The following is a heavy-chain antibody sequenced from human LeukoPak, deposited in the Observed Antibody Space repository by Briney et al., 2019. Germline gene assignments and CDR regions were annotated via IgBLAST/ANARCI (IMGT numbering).Heavy chain of an antibody. D-gene: IGHD5-24*01. J-gene: IGHJ4*02. CDR3: VRSRMGDGYNFAY. CDR1: GGSISRDNYC. Sequence: SETLSLTCTVSGGSISRDNYCWGWIRQPPVKGLEWIGSFCYGGSSYNNPSLKSRVTISVDTSKNQLSLKLSSVTAADTTVYYCVRSRMGDGYNFAYWGQGILVTVSS. CDR2: FCYGGSS. V-gene: IGHV4-39*01.